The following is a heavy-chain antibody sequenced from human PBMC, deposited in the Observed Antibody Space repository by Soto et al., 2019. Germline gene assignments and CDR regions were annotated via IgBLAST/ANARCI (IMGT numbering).Heavy chain of an antibody. CDR3: ARLRTSVTTEDAFDI. Sequence: GESLKISCKGSGYTLTNYYIGWVRQLPGKGLERMGIIYPDDSTTRYGPSFQGQVTISVDKSIDTAFLQWGSLRASDTAMYYCARLRTSVTTEDAFDIWGPGTKVTVS. J-gene: IGHJ3*02. V-gene: IGHV5-51*01. D-gene: IGHD4-17*01. CDR2: IYPDDSTT. CDR1: GYTLTNYY.